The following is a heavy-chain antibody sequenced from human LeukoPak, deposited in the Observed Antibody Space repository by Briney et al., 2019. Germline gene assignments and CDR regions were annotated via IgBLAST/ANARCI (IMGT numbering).Heavy chain of an antibody. Sequence: SSETLSLTCTVSDGSISSSYWSWIRQPARKGLEWIGRVFASGSSAYNPSLRSRVTTSLDTSKNQVSLKLSSVTAADTAVYYGARFTYTTRPSDVWGKGTTVTVSS. D-gene: IGHD3-16*01. CDR1: DGSISSSY. V-gene: IGHV4-4*07. CDR2: VFASGSS. J-gene: IGHJ6*04. CDR3: ARFTYTTRPSDV.